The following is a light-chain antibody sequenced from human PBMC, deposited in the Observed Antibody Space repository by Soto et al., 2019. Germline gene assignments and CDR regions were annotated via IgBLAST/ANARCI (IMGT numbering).Light chain of an antibody. CDR2: RNN. J-gene: IGLJ2*01. Sequence: QSVLTQPPSASGTPGQRVTISCSGSSSNIGSNYVYWYQQLPGTAPKLLIYRNNQRPSGVPDRFSGSKYGTSASLAISGLRSEDEADYYCAAWDDSLLFGGGTQLTVL. CDR3: AAWDDSLL. V-gene: IGLV1-47*01. CDR1: SSNIGSNY.